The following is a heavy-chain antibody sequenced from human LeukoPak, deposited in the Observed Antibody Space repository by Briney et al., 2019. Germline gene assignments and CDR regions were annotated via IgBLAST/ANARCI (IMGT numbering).Heavy chain of an antibody. D-gene: IGHD5/OR15-5a*01. CDR3: ARSRSVSNYKGMDV. Sequence: WGSLRLSCPASGFTFSGYSMSWVRQAPGKGLEWVSSISSSSDYIYYAYSVKGRFTISRDNARNSLYLQMNSLRAEDTAVYYCARSRSVSNYKGMDVWGQGTTVTVSS. V-gene: IGHV3-21*01. CDR2: ISSSSDYI. J-gene: IGHJ6*02. CDR1: GFTFSGYS.